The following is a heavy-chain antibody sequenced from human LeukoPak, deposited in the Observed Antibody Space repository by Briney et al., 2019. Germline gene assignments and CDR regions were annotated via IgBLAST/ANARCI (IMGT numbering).Heavy chain of an antibody. CDR2: ISAYNGNT. Sequence: ASVKVSCKASGYTFTSYGISWVRQAPGQGLEWMGWISAYNGNTNYAQKLQGRVTMTTDTSTSTAYMELRSLRSDDTAVYYCARASPNSSGWYELVWFDPWGQGTLVTVSS. J-gene: IGHJ5*02. CDR3: ARASPNSSGWYELVWFDP. CDR1: GYTFTSYG. D-gene: IGHD6-19*01. V-gene: IGHV1-18*01.